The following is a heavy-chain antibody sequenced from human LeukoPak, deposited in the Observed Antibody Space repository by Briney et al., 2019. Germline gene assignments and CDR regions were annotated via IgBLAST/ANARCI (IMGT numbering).Heavy chain of an antibody. CDR3: ARVIVVVVAATPADAFDI. CDR1: GGSISSSSYY. J-gene: IGHJ3*02. D-gene: IGHD2-15*01. Sequence: SETLSLTCTVSGGSISSSSYYWGWIRQPPGKGLEWIGSIYYSGSTYYNPSLKSRVTISADTSKNQFSLKLSSVTAADTAVYYCARVIVVVVAATPADAFDIWGQGTMVTVSS. V-gene: IGHV4-39*01. CDR2: IYYSGST.